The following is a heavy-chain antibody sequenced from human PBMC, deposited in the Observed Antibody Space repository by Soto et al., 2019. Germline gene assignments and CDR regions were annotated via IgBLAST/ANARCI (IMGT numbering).Heavy chain of an antibody. V-gene: IGHV3-21*01. CDR2: ISNTGAHI. J-gene: IGHJ6*02. D-gene: IGHD6-6*01. CDR1: GFTFNTYS. Sequence: GGSLSLSCAASGFTFNTYSMTWVRQAPGQGLEWVSSISNTGAHIYYADSVRGRFTISRDNAKNSLYLQMNSLTAEDTTVYYCVRERQFVRDFYYGMDVWGRGTKVTVSS. CDR3: VRERQFVRDFYYGMDV.